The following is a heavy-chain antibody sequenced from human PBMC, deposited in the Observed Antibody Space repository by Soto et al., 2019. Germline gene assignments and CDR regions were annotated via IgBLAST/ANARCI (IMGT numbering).Heavy chain of an antibody. Sequence: ASVKVSCKASGGTFSSYAISWVRQAPGQGLEWMGGIIPIFGTANYAQKFQGRVTITADESTSTAYMELSSLRSEDTAVYYCARDKIVAVAATRYYYYGMDVWGQGTTLTVSS. CDR3: ARDKIVAVAATRYYYYGMDV. CDR1: GGTFSSYA. D-gene: IGHD2-15*01. V-gene: IGHV1-69*13. CDR2: IIPIFGTA. J-gene: IGHJ6*02.